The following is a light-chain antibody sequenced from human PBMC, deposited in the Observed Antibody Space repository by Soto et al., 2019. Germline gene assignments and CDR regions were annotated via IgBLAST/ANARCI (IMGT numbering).Light chain of an antibody. CDR3: QQYNNWPPYT. CDR1: QSVSSN. J-gene: IGKJ2*01. V-gene: IGKV3-15*01. Sequence: EIVMTQSPATLSVSPGERATLSCRASQSVSSNLAWYQQKPGQAPRLLIYGASTRAPGIPARFSGSGSGTEFTLTISSLQSEDFVVYYCQQYNNWPPYTFGQGTKLEIK. CDR2: GAS.